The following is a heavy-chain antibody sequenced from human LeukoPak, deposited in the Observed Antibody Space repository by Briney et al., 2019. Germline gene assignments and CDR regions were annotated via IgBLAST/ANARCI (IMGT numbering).Heavy chain of an antibody. D-gene: IGHD6-19*01. CDR1: GGSFSGYY. J-gene: IGHJ4*02. Sequence: SETLSLTCAVYGGSFSGYYWSWIRQPPGKGLEWIGEINHSGSTNYNPSLKSRVTISVDTSKNQFSLKLSSVTAADTAVYYCARLAPYSSGPHFDYWGQGILVTVSS. CDR2: INHSGST. CDR3: ARLAPYSSGPHFDY. V-gene: IGHV4-34*01.